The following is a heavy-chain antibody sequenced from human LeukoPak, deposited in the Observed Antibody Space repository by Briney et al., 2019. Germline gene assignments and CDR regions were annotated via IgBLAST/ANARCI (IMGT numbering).Heavy chain of an antibody. CDR3: AKAAVGGSWGRWFDP. Sequence: GGSLRLSCAASGFTFSSYWMSWVRQAPGKGLEWVAVISYDGSNKYYADSVKGRFTISRDNSKNTLYLQMNSLRAEDTAVYYCAKAAVGGSWGRWFDPWGQGTLVTVSS. V-gene: IGHV3-30*18. CDR1: GFTFSSYW. J-gene: IGHJ5*02. CDR2: ISYDGSNK. D-gene: IGHD2-15*01.